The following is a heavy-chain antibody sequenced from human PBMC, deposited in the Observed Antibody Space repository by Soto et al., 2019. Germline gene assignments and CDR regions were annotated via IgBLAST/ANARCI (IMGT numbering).Heavy chain of an antibody. CDR1: GGSISGNHW. D-gene: IGHD6-13*01. J-gene: IGHJ4*02. V-gene: IGHV4-4*02. CDR3: ARHYPGYSWSPGGY. Sequence: QVHLQESGPGLVKPSGTLSLTCAVSGGSISGNHWWTWVRQPPGKGLEWIGEIDHSGTTNYNPALKSRVTISVDTAKNQFSLRLTSVPAADPAVSYCARHYPGYSWSPGGYWGQGTLVTVSS. CDR2: IDHSGTT.